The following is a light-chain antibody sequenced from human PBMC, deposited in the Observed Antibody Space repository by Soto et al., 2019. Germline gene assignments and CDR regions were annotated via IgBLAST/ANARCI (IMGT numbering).Light chain of an antibody. J-gene: IGKJ1*01. CDR3: LKHNTYPWK. CDR1: QIISSY. V-gene: IGKV1-17*01. Sequence: DIQITHSPSSLSASVVDRVTITFLASQIISSYLNWYQQKPGKAPKRLIYDASTLHSGVPSRFSGSGSGTGFTLTISSLQPEDFATYYCLKHNTYPWKFGQGTKVDIK. CDR2: DAS.